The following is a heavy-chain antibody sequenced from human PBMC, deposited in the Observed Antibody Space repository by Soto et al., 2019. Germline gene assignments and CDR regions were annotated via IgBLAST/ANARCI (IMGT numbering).Heavy chain of an antibody. J-gene: IGHJ4*02. Sequence: EVPLLESGGDLVQPGGSLRLSCAASGFTFNAYAMTWVRQAPGKGLEWVSAIGGSGGNRYYAASVKGRFTISRDNSKDTLDLQMNRLRVEDTAVYYCARVASDYINSIDHWGQGILVTVSS. CDR2: IGGSGGNR. D-gene: IGHD4-4*01. CDR1: GFTFNAYA. V-gene: IGHV3-23*01. CDR3: ARVASDYINSIDH.